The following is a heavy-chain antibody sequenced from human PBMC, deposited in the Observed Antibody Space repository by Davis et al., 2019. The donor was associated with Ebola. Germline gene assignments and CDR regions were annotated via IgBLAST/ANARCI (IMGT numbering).Heavy chain of an antibody. J-gene: IGHJ5*02. CDR3: AREVGGELLRSDWFDP. CDR1: GGTFSSYA. CDR2: IIPIFGTA. D-gene: IGHD1-26*01. V-gene: IGHV1-69*13. Sequence: SVKVSCKASGGTFSSYAISWVRQAPGQGLEWMGGIIPIFGTANYAQKFQGRVTITADESTSTAYMELSSLRSEDTAVYYCAREVGGELLRSDWFDPWGQGTLVTVSS.